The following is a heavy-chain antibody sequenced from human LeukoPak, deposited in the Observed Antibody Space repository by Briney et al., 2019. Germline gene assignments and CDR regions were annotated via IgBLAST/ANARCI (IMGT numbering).Heavy chain of an antibody. CDR1: GFTFSDYY. Sequence: GGSLRLSCAASGFTFSDYYMSWVRQAPGMGLEWVGFIREKASGGTKAYAASVEGRFTISTDDSKSIAYLQMTSLKTEDTAVYYCALSRAIRGVIAHWGQGTLVTVSS. D-gene: IGHD3-10*01. CDR2: IREKASGGTK. CDR3: ALSRAIRGVIAH. V-gene: IGHV3-71*01. J-gene: IGHJ4*02.